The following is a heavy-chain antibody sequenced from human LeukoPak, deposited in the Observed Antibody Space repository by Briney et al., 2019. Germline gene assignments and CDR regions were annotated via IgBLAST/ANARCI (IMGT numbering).Heavy chain of an antibody. CDR1: GYTFTSYY. D-gene: IGHD3-3*01. CDR2: TNPSGGST. CDR3: ARDKAITIFGVVIIWYYYGMDV. J-gene: IGHJ6*02. V-gene: IGHV1-46*01. Sequence: GASVKVSCKASGYTFTSYYMHWVRQAPGQGLEWMGITNPSGGSTSYAQKFQGRVTMTRDTSTSTVYMELSSLRSEDTAVYYCARDKAITIFGVVIIWYYYGMDVWGQGTTVTVSS.